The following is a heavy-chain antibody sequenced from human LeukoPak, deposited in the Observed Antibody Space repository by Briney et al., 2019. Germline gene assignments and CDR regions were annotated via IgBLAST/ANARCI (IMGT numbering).Heavy chain of an antibody. Sequence: GGSLRLSCAASGFTFSSYSMNWVRQAPGKGLEWVSYVSSSGSTRYYADSVKGRFTISRDNAKNSLYLQMNSLRAEDTAVYYCARAAQHYDILTGYALPDAFDIWGQGTMVTVSS. J-gene: IGHJ3*02. V-gene: IGHV3-48*04. D-gene: IGHD3-9*01. CDR1: GFTFSSYS. CDR2: VSSSGSTR. CDR3: ARAAQHYDILTGYALPDAFDI.